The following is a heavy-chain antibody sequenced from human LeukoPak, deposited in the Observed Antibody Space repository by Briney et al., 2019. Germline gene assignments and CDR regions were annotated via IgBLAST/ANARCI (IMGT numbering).Heavy chain of an antibody. J-gene: IGHJ5*02. CDR1: GYSISSGYY. CDR2: IYYSGST. V-gene: IGHV4-38-2*02. Sequence: SETLSLTCTVSGYSISSGYYWGWIRQPPGKGLEWIGSIYYSGSTYYNPSLKSRVTISVDTSKNQFSLKLSSVTAADTAVYYCARDVPPIITMNWFDPWGQGTLVTVSS. CDR3: ARDVPPIITMNWFDP. D-gene: IGHD3-10*01.